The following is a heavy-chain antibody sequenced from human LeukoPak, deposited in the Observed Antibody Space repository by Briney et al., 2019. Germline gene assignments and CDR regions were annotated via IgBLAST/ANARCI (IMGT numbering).Heavy chain of an antibody. Sequence: GGSLRLSCAASGFSVSSNYMSWVRQAPGKGLECVAVIFSGGSTYYGDSVKGRFTISRDNSRNTLYLQMNSLRAEDTAVYYCARAPYSSSIDYWGQGTLVTVSS. J-gene: IGHJ4*02. D-gene: IGHD6-13*01. CDR2: IFSGGST. CDR1: GFSVSSNY. CDR3: ARAPYSSSIDY. V-gene: IGHV3-53*01.